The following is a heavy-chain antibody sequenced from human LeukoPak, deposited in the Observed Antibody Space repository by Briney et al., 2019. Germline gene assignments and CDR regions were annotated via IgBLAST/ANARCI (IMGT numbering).Heavy chain of an antibody. CDR1: GGSISSYY. Sequence: SETLSLTCTVSGGSISSYYWSWIRQPPGKGLEWIGEINHSGSTNYNPSLKSRVTISVDTSKNQFSLKLSSVTAADTAVYYCAGHLGGATTRWFDPWGQGTLVTVSS. D-gene: IGHD1-26*01. J-gene: IGHJ5*02. V-gene: IGHV4-34*01. CDR2: INHSGST. CDR3: AGHLGGATTRWFDP.